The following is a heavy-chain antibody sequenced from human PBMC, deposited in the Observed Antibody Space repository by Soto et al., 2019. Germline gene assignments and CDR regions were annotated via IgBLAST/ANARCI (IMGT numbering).Heavy chain of an antibody. CDR1: GDSISTFDYF. D-gene: IGHD2-15*01. CDR2: IYKSTTT. V-gene: IGHV4-30-4*01. J-gene: IGHJ5*01. CDR3: ARGRYCLTGRCFPNWFDS. Sequence: NLSPTCSVSGDSISTFDYFWAWIRHGPVQALEYIGYIYKSTTTYYNPSFESRVAISLDTSKSQFSLNVTSVTAADTAVYFCARGRYCLTGRCFPNWFDSWGQGTPVT.